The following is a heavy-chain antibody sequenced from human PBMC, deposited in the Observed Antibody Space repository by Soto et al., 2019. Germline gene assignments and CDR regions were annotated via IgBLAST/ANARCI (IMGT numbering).Heavy chain of an antibody. D-gene: IGHD1-26*01. J-gene: IGHJ4*02. Sequence: EVQLVESGGGLVQPGGSLRLSCAASGFTFSSYWMNWVRQAPGKELVWVSRVSSDGSSTNYADSVEGRFTISRDNAKNTLYLQMDSLRAEDTAVYYCTTNRMVGAVDYWGQGTLVTVSS. CDR2: VSSDGSST. V-gene: IGHV3-74*01. CDR3: TTNRMVGAVDY. CDR1: GFTFSSYW.